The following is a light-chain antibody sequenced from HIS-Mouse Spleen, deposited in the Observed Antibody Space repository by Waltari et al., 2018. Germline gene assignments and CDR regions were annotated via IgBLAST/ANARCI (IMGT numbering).Light chain of an antibody. CDR1: SSDVGGYNY. CDR2: EVS. V-gene: IGLV2-14*01. Sequence: QSALTQPASVSASPGQSITISCTGTSSDVGGYNYLSWYQQHPGKAPKLMIYEVSNRPSGVSNRFSGSKSGNTASLTISGLQAEDEADYYCSSYTSSSTFFGTGTKVTVL. CDR3: SSYTSSSTF. J-gene: IGLJ1*01.